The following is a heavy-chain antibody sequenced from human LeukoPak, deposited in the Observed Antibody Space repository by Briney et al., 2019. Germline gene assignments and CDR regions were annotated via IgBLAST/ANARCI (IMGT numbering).Heavy chain of an antibody. V-gene: IGHV3-30*18. CDR3: AKSAAAGTDTGY. CDR2: ISYDGSNK. D-gene: IGHD6-13*01. Sequence: GGSLRLSCAASGFTFSSYGMHWVRQAPGKGLEWVAVISYDGSNKYYADSVKGRFTISRDNSKNTLYLQMNSLRAEDTAVYYCAKSAAAGTDTGYWGQGTLVTVSS. CDR1: GFTFSSYG. J-gene: IGHJ4*02.